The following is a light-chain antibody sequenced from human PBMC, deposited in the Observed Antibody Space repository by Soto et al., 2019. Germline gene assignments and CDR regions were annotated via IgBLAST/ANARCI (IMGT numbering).Light chain of an antibody. CDR2: DIT. CDR3: LLSYSGPSI. J-gene: IGLJ7*01. V-gene: IGLV7-46*01. Sequence: QAVVTQEPSLTVSPGGTVTLTCGSSTGTVTSGHYPYWFQVKPGQAPRTLLYDITNKHSWKPARFSGSLLVGKAALTLSGAQPEDEADYYCLLSYSGPSIFGRGTQLTVL. CDR1: TGTVTSGHY.